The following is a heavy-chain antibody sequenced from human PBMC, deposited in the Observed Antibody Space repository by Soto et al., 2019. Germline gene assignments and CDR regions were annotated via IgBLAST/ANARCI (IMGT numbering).Heavy chain of an antibody. CDR2: INDNGNLR. CDR3: AKAFGDWYPFEK. Sequence: GGSLRLSCVASGFTFGSYAMTWVRRTPGKGLEWVSTINDNGNLRYYAESVRGRFTISRDNSKNTLYLQLNNLRAEDSARYYCAKAFGDWYPFEKWGLGALVTVSS. D-gene: IGHD2-21*02. V-gene: IGHV3-23*01. J-gene: IGHJ4*02. CDR1: GFTFGSYA.